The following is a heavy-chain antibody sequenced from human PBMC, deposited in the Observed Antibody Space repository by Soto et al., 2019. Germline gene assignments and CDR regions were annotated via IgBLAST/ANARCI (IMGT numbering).Heavy chain of an antibody. CDR1: GFTFSSFV. V-gene: IGHV3-30-3*01. Sequence: QVQLVESGGGVVQPGRSLRLSCAASGFTFSSFVMHWVRQAPGKGLEWVAFIAYDGSNKHYADSVKGRFTISRDNSNNTLYLQMNSLRVEDTAAYYCASPQGAHLNYFYGMDVWGQGTTVTVSS. CDR2: IAYDGSNK. J-gene: IGHJ6*02. CDR3: ASPQGAHLNYFYGMDV.